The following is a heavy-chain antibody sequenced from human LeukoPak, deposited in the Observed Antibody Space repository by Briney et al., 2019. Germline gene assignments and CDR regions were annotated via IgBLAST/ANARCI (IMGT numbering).Heavy chain of an antibody. D-gene: IGHD6-13*01. CDR3: AKLGGLAAAGDY. J-gene: IGHJ4*02. CDR2: ISYDGSNK. CDR1: GFTFSSYG. V-gene: IGHV3-30*18. Sequence: PGGSLRLSCAASGFTFSSYGMHWVRQAPGKGLEWVAVISYDGSNKYYADSVKGRFTISRDNSKNTLYLQMNSLRAEDTAVHYCAKLGGLAAAGDYWGQGTLVTVSS.